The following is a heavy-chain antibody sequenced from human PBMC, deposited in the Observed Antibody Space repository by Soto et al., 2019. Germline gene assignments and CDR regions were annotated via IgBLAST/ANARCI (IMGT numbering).Heavy chain of an antibody. Sequence: EVQLVETGGGLIQPGGSLRLSCAASGFTVSNTYMTWVRQPPGKGLGCVSVIYTAGGTNYADSVKGRFIISRDNSKNTLYLQRNSLRAEDTAVYYCARALPVAKGGFDPWGQGTLVTVSS. CDR1: GFTVSNTY. V-gene: IGHV3-53*02. J-gene: IGHJ5*02. D-gene: IGHD2-2*01. CDR3: ARALPVAKGGFDP. CDR2: IYTAGGT.